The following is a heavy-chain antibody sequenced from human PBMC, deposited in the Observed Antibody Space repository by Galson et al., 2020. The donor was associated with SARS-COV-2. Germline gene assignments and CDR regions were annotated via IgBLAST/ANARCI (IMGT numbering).Heavy chain of an antibody. J-gene: IGHJ5*02. CDR3: ARSYSGSYLSGFDP. V-gene: IGHV3-30*04. D-gene: IGHD1-26*01. CDR1: GFTFSSYA. Sequence: GGSLRLSCAASGFTFSSYAMHWVRQAPGKGLEWVAVISYDGSNKYYADSVKGRFTISRDNSKNTLYLQMNSLRAEDTAVYYCARSYSGSYLSGFDPWGQGTLVTVSS. CDR2: ISYDGSNK.